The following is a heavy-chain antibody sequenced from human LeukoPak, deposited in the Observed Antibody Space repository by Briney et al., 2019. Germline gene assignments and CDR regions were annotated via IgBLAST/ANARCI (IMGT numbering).Heavy chain of an antibody. CDR1: GFTFSSYS. J-gene: IGHJ3*02. CDR2: ISSSSSTI. CDR3: ASGRGPADAFDI. V-gene: IGHV3-48*01. D-gene: IGHD2-15*01. Sequence: PGGSLRLSCAASGFTFSSYSMNWVREAPGEGLEWVSYISSSSSTIYYADSVKGRFTISRDNAKNPLYLQMNSLRAEDTAVYYCASGRGPADAFDIWGQGTMVTVSS.